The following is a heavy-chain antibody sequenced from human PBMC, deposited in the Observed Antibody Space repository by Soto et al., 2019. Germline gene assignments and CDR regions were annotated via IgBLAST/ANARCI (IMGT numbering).Heavy chain of an antibody. J-gene: IGHJ4*02. Sequence: SETLSLTCTVSGGSISSYYWRWIRQPPGKGLEWIGYIYYSGSTNYNPSLKSRVTISVDTSKNQFSLKLSSVTAADTAVYYCARYVEMATIADYWGQGTLVTVSS. CDR2: IYYSGST. CDR1: GGSISSYY. D-gene: IGHD5-12*01. V-gene: IGHV4-59*01. CDR3: ARYVEMATIADY.